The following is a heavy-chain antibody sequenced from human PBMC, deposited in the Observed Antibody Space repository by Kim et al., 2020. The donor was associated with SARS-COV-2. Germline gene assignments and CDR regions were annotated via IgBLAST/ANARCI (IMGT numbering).Heavy chain of an antibody. CDR2: INAGNGNT. D-gene: IGHD4-17*01. J-gene: IGHJ6*02. CDR3: ARDRIVKGATTTYYYGMDV. CDR1: GYTFTSYA. V-gene: IGHV1-3*01. Sequence: ASVKVSCKASGYTFTSYAMHWVRQAPGQRLEWMGWINAGNGNTKYSQKFQGRVTITRDTSASTAYMELSSLRSEDTAVYYCARDRIVKGATTTYYYGMDVWGQGTTVTVSS.